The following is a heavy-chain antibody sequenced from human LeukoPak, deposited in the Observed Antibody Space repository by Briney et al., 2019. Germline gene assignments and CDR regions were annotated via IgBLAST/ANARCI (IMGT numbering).Heavy chain of an antibody. D-gene: IGHD4-17*01. V-gene: IGHV3-74*01. CDR2: INSDGSST. CDR1: GFTFSNYW. Sequence: GGSLRLSCAASGFTFSNYWMHWVRQAPGKGLVWVSLINSDGSSTNYADSVKGRFTIYRDNAKNTLYLQMNSLRAEDTAVYYCARDYGDAFDVWGQGTMVAVSS. CDR3: ARDYGDAFDV. J-gene: IGHJ3*01.